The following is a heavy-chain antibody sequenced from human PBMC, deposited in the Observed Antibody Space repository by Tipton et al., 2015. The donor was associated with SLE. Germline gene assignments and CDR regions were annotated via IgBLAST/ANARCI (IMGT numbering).Heavy chain of an antibody. CDR2: IYTSGST. J-gene: IGHJ6*02. V-gene: IGHV4-4*07. CDR3: ATRTKRGMDV. CDR1: GGSISSHY. D-gene: IGHD1-14*01. Sequence: TLSLTCTVSGGSISSHYWSWIRQPAGKGLEWIGHIYTSGSTNYNPSLKSRVTISVDTSKNQFSLKLSSVTAADTAVYYCATRTKRGMDVWGQGTTVTVSS.